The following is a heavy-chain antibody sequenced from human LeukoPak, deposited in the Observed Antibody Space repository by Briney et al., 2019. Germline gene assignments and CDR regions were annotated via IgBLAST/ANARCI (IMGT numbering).Heavy chain of an antibody. CDR1: GYTFTSYG. Sequence: ASVKVSCKASGYTFTSYGISWVRQAPGQGLEWMGWISAYNGNTNYAQKLQGRVTMTTDTSTSTAYMELRSLRSDDTAVCYCARDEVAAAHLPLDYWGQGTLVTVSS. D-gene: IGHD6-13*01. CDR2: ISAYNGNT. V-gene: IGHV1-18*01. J-gene: IGHJ4*02. CDR3: ARDEVAAAHLPLDY.